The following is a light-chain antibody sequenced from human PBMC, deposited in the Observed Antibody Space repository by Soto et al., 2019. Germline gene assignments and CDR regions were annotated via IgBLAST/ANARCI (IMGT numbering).Light chain of an antibody. CDR2: NND. CDR1: SSNIGANP. CDR3: EALDDSLYGAV. Sequence: QSVLTQPPSASGTPGQRVTISCSGSSSNIGANPINWYQQLPGTAPKLLIYNNDQRPSGVPDRFSASKSGTSASLAISGLQSEDEAAYYCEALDDSLYGAVLGGGTKLTVL. J-gene: IGLJ2*01. V-gene: IGLV1-44*01.